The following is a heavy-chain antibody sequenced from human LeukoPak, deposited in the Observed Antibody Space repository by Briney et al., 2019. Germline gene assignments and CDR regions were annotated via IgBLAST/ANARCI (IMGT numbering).Heavy chain of an antibody. D-gene: IGHD6-25*01. Sequence: KTSETLSLTCTVSGGSISSSSYYWGWIRQPPGKGLEWIGSIYYSGSTYYNPSLKSRVTISVDTSKNQFSLKLSSVTAADTAVYYCARDHLASQGLRDYWGQGTLVTVSS. V-gene: IGHV4-39*07. CDR2: IYYSGST. CDR3: ARDHLASQGLRDY. CDR1: GGSISSSSYY. J-gene: IGHJ4*02.